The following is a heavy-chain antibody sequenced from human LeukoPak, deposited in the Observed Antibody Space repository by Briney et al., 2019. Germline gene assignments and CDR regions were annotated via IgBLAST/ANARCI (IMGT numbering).Heavy chain of an antibody. CDR3: ARDAYYYDSSGYYYSDAFDI. J-gene: IGHJ3*02. CDR1: GGTFSSYA. D-gene: IGHD3-22*01. CDR2: IIPIFGTA. Sequence: GASVKVSCKASGGTFSSYAISWVRQAPGQGLEWMGGIIPIFGTANYAQKFQGRVTITADESTSTAYKELSSLRSEDTAVYYCARDAYYYDSSGYYYSDAFDIWGQGTMVTVSS. V-gene: IGHV1-69*13.